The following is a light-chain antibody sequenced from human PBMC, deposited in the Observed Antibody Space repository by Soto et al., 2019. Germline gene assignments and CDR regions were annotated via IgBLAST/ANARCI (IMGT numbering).Light chain of an antibody. V-gene: IGLV1-47*01. CDR1: SSNIGNNY. J-gene: IGLJ2*01. CDR2: TNN. Sequence: QPVLTQPPSASGTPGQRVCISCSGGSSNIGNNYVYWYQHLPGTAPKLLIYTNNQRPSGVPDRFSASKSGTSATLAISGLRSEDEADYYCAAWDDSLNSVIFGGGTKVTVL. CDR3: AAWDDSLNSVI.